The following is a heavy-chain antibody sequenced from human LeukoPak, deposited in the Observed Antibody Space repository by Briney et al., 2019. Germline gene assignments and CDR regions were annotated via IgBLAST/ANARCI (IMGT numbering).Heavy chain of an antibody. Sequence: PSETLSLTCTVSGGSITSGSYYWGWIRQPPGKGLEWIGSIYYSGSTYYNPSLKSRVTISVDTSNKLSSLKLSSVTAADTAVYYCARVSCSGGACPFGSWFDPWGQGTLVTVSS. J-gene: IGHJ5*02. CDR1: GGSITSGSYY. V-gene: IGHV4-39*02. CDR2: IYYSGST. D-gene: IGHD2-15*01. CDR3: ARVSCSGGACPFGSWFDP.